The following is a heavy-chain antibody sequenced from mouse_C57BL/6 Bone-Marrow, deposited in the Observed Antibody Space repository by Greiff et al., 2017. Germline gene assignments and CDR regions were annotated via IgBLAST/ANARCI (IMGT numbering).Heavy chain of an antibody. J-gene: IGHJ1*03. V-gene: IGHV13-2*01. CDR3: TVRYPDWYFDF. CDR2: ITVKSDNYGA. D-gene: IGHD1-1*01. Sequence: VKLVETGGGLVRPGTSLKLSCVTSGFTFSNYRMHWLRQPPGKRLEWIAVITVKSDNYGANYAESVKGRFAISRTESKSSVYLEMNRLRDEDTATYFCTVRYPDWYFDFWGTGTTVTVSA. CDR1: GFTFSNYR.